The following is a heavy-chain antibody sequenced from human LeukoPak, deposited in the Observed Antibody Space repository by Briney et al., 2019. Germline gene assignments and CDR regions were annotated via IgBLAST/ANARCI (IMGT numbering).Heavy chain of an antibody. CDR1: GGSISSSSYN. Sequence: SETLSLTCTVSGGSISSSSYNWGWIRQPPGKGLEWIGSFDNSGSTYYNPSLKSRVTISVDTSKDQFSLKLTSVTAADTAVYYCARRDDSSGYHKIFDYWGPGTLATVSS. D-gene: IGHD3-22*01. J-gene: IGHJ4*02. CDR2: FDNSGST. CDR3: ARRDDSSGYHKIFDY. V-gene: IGHV4-39*01.